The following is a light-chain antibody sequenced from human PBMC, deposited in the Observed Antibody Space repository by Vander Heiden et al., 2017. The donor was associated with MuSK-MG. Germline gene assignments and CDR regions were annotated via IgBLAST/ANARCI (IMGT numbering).Light chain of an antibody. V-gene: IGLV3-1*01. CDR3: QEWDSRSGV. CDR1: KLGDKY. J-gene: IGLJ2*01. CDR2: QDS. Sequence: SYELTQQPSVSVSPGQTASITCSGDKLGDKYACWYQQKPGQSPVRGIYQDSKRPSGIPERFSGSNSGNKASLSISGTQAVEESYYYCQEWDSRSGVFGGGTKLTVL.